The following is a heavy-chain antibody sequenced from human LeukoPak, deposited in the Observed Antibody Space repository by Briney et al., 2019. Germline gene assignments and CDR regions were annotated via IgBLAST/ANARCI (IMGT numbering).Heavy chain of an antibody. CDR1: GFTFSRYE. J-gene: IGHJ5*02. Sequence: GGSLRLSCAASGFTFSRYEMNWVRQAPRKGLEWVSYISSSGSTIYYADSVKGRFTISRDNDKDSLCLQMNSLRAEDTALYYCARVGSAWYGGWFDPWGQGTLVTVSS. V-gene: IGHV3-48*03. D-gene: IGHD6-19*01. CDR3: ARVGSAWYGGWFDP. CDR2: ISSSGSTI.